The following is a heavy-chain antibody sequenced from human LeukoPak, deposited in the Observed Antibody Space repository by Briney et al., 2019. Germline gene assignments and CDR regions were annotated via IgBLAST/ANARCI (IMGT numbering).Heavy chain of an antibody. CDR3: ARDGDSSGYYAAFDI. CDR2: VSSSSSII. D-gene: IGHD3-22*01. CDR1: GFTFSSYS. V-gene: IGHV3-48*02. Sequence: GGSLRLSCAASGFTFSSYSMNWVRQAPGKGLEWLSYVSSSSSIIYYADSVKGRFTISRDNAKNSLYLQMNSLRDEDTAVYYCARDGDSSGYYAAFDIWGQGTMVTVSS. J-gene: IGHJ3*02.